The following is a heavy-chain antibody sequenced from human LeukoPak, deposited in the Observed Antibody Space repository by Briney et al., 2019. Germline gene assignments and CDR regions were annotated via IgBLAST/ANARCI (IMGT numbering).Heavy chain of an antibody. CDR3: ARDSGGNYYDSSGYYYEF. CDR2: IYYSGST. J-gene: IGHJ4*02. CDR1: GGSISSGGYY. D-gene: IGHD3-22*01. Sequence: SETLSLTCTVSGGSISSGGYYWSWIRQHPGKGLEWIGYIYYSGSTYYNPSLKSRVTLSVDTSKNQFSLKLSSVTAADTAVYYCARDSGGNYYDSSGYYYEFWGQGTLVTVSS. V-gene: IGHV4-31*03.